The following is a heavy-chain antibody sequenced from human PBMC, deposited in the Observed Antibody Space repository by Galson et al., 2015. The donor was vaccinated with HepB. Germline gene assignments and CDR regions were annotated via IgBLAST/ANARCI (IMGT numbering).Heavy chain of an antibody. CDR3: VRDKGGNDY. Sequence: SVKVSCKASGYTFTGYYMHWVRQAPGQGLEWMGLINPNSGGTNYAQRFQGRVTMTRDTSISTAYLELSSLRSDDTAVYYCVRDKGGNDYWGQGTLVTVSS. V-gene: IGHV1-2*02. CDR2: INPNSGGT. CDR1: GYTFTGYY. J-gene: IGHJ4*02. D-gene: IGHD3-16*01.